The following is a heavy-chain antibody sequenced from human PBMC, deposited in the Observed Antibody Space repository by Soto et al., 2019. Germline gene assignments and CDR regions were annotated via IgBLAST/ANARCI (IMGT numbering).Heavy chain of an antibody. CDR3: AKDRDDFWSGYKPYYYGMDV. CDR1: GFTFSSYA. J-gene: IGHJ6*02. Sequence: PGGTLRLSCAASGFTFSSYAMSWVRQAPGKGLEWVSAISGSGGSTYYADSVKGRFTISRDNSKNTLYLQMNSLRAEDTAVYYCAKDRDDFWSGYKPYYYGMDVWGQGTTVTVSS. CDR2: ISGSGGST. V-gene: IGHV3-23*01. D-gene: IGHD3-3*01.